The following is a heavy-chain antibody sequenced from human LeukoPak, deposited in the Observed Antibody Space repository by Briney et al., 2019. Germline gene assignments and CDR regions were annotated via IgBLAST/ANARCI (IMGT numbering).Heavy chain of an antibody. Sequence: GESLKISCKGSGYNFANYWIGWVRQMPGKGLEWMGIIYPGDSDTRYSPSFQGQVTISADKSIETAYLQWSSLKASDTAMYYCARRRDLYSGSYYPFDYWGQGTLVTVSS. V-gene: IGHV5-51*01. CDR1: GYNFANYW. CDR3: ARRRDLYSGSYYPFDY. J-gene: IGHJ4*02. CDR2: IYPGDSDT. D-gene: IGHD1-26*01.